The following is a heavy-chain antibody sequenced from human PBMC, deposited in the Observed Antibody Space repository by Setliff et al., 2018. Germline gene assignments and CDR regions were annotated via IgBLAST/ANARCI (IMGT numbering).Heavy chain of an antibody. CDR2: IRQDATNK. D-gene: IGHD3-3*01. CDR3: AREIWNMYDNSWSGYSDL. Sequence: GESLKISCVASGFSISNYWMAWVRQAPGKGLEWVADIRQDATNKYYVDSVEGRFTISRDNSKNSLFLEMNSLRVEDTALYQCAREIWNMYDNSWSGYSDLWGQGTLVT. CDR1: GFSISNYW. V-gene: IGHV3-7*03. J-gene: IGHJ5*02.